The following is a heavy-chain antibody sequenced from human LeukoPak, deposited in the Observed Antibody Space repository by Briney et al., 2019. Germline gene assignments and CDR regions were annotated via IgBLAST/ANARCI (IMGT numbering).Heavy chain of an antibody. J-gene: IGHJ6*03. Sequence: GASVKVSCKASGYTFTGYYMHWVRQAPGQGLEWMGWISVYNGNTNYAQKLQGRLTMTTDTSTSTAYMELRSLRSGDTAVYYCARLDHYYYYYMDVWGKGTTVTISS. CDR3: ARLDHYYYYYMDV. D-gene: IGHD3/OR15-3a*01. CDR1: GYTFTGYY. V-gene: IGHV1-18*04. CDR2: ISVYNGNT.